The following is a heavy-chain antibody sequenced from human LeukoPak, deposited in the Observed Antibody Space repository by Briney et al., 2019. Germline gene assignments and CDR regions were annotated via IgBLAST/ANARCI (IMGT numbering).Heavy chain of an antibody. V-gene: IGHV3-48*01. Sequence: GGSLRLSCAASGFTFSSYSMNWVRQAPGKGLEWVSHISSSSSTIYYADSVKGRFTISRDNAKNSLYLQMNSLRAEDTAVYYCARDPNSSDYYNSSGYYQLDAFDIWGQGTMVTVSS. CDR1: GFTFSSYS. D-gene: IGHD3-22*01. CDR2: ISSSSSTI. CDR3: ARDPNSSDYYNSSGYYQLDAFDI. J-gene: IGHJ3*02.